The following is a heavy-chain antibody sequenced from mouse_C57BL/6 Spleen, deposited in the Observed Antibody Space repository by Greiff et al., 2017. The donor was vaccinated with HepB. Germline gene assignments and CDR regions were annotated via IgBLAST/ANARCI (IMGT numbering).Heavy chain of an antibody. J-gene: IGHJ4*01. V-gene: IGHV1-82*01. CDR1: GYAFSSSW. CDR2: IYPGDGDT. Sequence: VQLQQSGPELVKPGASVKISCKASGYAFSSSWMNWVKQRPGKGLEWIGRIYPGDGDTNYNGKFKGKATLTADKSSSTAYMQLSSLTSEDSAVYFCAESPYYGAMDYWGQGTSVTVSS. CDR3: AESPYYGAMDY. D-gene: IGHD1-1*01.